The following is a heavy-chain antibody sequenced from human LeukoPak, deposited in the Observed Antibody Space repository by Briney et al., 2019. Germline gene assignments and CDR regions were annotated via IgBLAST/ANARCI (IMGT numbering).Heavy chain of an antibody. CDR2: ISYDGSNE. J-gene: IGHJ4*02. CDR3: ARAPIAARWSSFDY. D-gene: IGHD6-6*01. CDR1: GFTFSSYV. V-gene: IGHV3-30*04. Sequence: PGRSLRLSCAASGFTFSSYVMHWVRQAPGKGLEWVAIISYDGSNEYYADSVRGRFTVSRDNSKSSLYLQMNSLRAEDTALYYCARAPIAARWSSFDYWGQGTLVTVSS.